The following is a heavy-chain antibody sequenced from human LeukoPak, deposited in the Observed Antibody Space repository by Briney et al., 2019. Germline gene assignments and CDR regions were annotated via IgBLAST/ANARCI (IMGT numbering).Heavy chain of an antibody. V-gene: IGHV1-18*01. D-gene: IGHD4-17*01. CDR2: ISAYNGNT. CDR1: GYTFRSYG. Sequence: ASVKVSCKASGYTFRSYGISWVRQAPGQGLEWMGWISAYNGNTIYARKFQGRVTMTIDTSSSTAYMELRSLRSDDTAVYYCARDRPATVTSIFDYWGQGTLVTVSS. J-gene: IGHJ4*02. CDR3: ARDRPATVTSIFDY.